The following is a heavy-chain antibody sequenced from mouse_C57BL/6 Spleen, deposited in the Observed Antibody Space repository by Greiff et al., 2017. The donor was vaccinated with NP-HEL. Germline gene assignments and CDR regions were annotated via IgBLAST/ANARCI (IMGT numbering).Heavy chain of an antibody. D-gene: IGHD4-1*01. CDR1: GCTVTSYW. J-gene: IGHJ1*03. V-gene: IGHV1-69*01. CDR3: ARNLGRREYWYFDV. Sequence: QVQLQQPGAYLVMPGVSGKMDCKVFGCTVTSYWSHWVKQRPGQGLEWIGEIPPSDRDTNYNQKFKGKSTLTVDKSSSTAYMQLSSLTSEDSAVYYCARNLGRREYWYFDVWGTGTTVTVSS. CDR2: IPPSDRDT.